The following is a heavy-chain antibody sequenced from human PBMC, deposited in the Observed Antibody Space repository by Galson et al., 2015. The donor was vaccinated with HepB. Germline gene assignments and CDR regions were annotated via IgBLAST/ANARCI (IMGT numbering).Heavy chain of an antibody. CDR1: GFTFSSYG. J-gene: IGHJ4*02. Sequence: SLRLSCAASGFTFSSYGMHWVRQAPGKGLEWVAVISYDGSNKYYADSVKGRFTISRDNSKNTLYLQMNSLRAEDTAVYYCAKDSPREILWFREYGYFDYWGQGTLVTVSS. CDR2: ISYDGSNK. CDR3: AKDSPREILWFREYGYFDY. D-gene: IGHD3-10*01. V-gene: IGHV3-30*18.